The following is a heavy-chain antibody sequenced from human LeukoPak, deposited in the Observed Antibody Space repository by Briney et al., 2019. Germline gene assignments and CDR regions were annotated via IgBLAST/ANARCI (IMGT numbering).Heavy chain of an antibody. CDR2: IYYSGST. D-gene: IGHD3-22*01. CDR1: GGSISSSSYY. V-gene: IGHV4-39*07. CDR3: ARDLTRYYYDSSGYGPIDY. Sequence: SETLSLTCTVSGGSISSSSYYWGWIRQPPGKGLEWIGSIYYSGSTYYNPSLKSRVTISVDTSKNQFSLKLSSVTAADTAVYYCARDLTRYYYDSSGYGPIDYWGQGTLVTVSS. J-gene: IGHJ4*02.